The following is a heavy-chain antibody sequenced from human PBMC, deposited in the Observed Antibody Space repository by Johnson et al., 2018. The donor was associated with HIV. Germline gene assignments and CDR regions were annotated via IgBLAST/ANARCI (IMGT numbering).Heavy chain of an antibody. V-gene: IGHV3-20*04. CDR1: GFMFDDYG. CDR2: INWNGGST. Sequence: MQLVESGGGVERPGGSLRLSCVGSGFMFDDYGMSWVRQVPGKGLEWVAGINWNGGSTGYADSVKGRFTISRDNSKNTLFLQMNSLKTEDTAVYYCARRTYCTGDSCSSGLGTFDLWGQGTMVTVSS. CDR3: ARRTYCTGDSCSSGLGTFDL. J-gene: IGHJ3*01. D-gene: IGHD2-15*01.